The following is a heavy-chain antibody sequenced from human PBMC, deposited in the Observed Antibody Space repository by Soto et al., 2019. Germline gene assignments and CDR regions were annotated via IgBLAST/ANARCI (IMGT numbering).Heavy chain of an antibody. Sequence: GGSLRLSCAASGFTFSSYGMHWVRQAPGKGLEWVAVIWYDGSNKYYADSVKGRFTISRDNSKNTLYLQMNSLRAEDTAVYYCARDRAIFGVDTYYYYYGVDVWGQGTTVTVSS. CDR2: IWYDGSNK. D-gene: IGHD3-3*01. CDR3: ARDRAIFGVDTYYYYYGVDV. V-gene: IGHV3-33*01. J-gene: IGHJ6*02. CDR1: GFTFSSYG.